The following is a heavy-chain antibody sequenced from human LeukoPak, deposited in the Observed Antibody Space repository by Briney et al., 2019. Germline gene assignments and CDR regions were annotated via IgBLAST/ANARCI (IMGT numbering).Heavy chain of an antibody. V-gene: IGHV4-4*07. CDR2: IYTSGST. D-gene: IGHD3-10*01. Sequence: SETLSLTCTVSDGSISSYYWSWIRQPAGKGLEWIGRIYTSGSTNYNPSLKSRVTMSVDTSKNQFSLKLSSVTAADTAVYYCASGRITMVRGVRGYYYYYYMDVWGKGTTVTISS. CDR3: ASGRITMVRGVRGYYYYYYMDV. J-gene: IGHJ6*03. CDR1: DGSISSYY.